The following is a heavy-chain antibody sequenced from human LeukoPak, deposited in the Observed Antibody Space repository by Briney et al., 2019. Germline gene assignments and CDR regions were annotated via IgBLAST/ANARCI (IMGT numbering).Heavy chain of an antibody. V-gene: IGHV4-39*01. J-gene: IGHJ5*02. CDR3: ASLPRYDFWA. Sequence: SETLSLTCTVSGRSISTTNFYWGWIRQPQGKGLEWIGSISYSGATYYNPSLKSRLTVSADTSKKEVSLRLNSVTAADTAVYYCASLPRYDFWAWGQGNLVIVSS. D-gene: IGHD3-3*01. CDR2: ISYSGAT. CDR1: GRSISTTNFY.